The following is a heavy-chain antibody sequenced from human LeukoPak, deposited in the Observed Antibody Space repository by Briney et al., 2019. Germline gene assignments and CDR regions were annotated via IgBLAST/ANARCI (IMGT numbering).Heavy chain of an antibody. J-gene: IGHJ4*02. CDR3: ARSRGYSYGEFDY. D-gene: IGHD5-18*01. Sequence: GASVKVSCKASGYTFTSYYMHWVRQAPGQGLEWMGWINPNSGGTNYAQKFQGRVTMTRDTSISTAYMELSRLRSDDTAVYYCARSRGYSYGEFDYWGQGTLVTVSS. V-gene: IGHV1-2*02. CDR1: GYTFTSYY. CDR2: INPNSGGT.